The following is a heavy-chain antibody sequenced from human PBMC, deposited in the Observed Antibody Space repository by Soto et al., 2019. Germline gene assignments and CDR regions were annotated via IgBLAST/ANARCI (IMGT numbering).Heavy chain of an antibody. CDR3: ASTDVVSTIDDGRDAFDI. D-gene: IGHD5-12*01. CDR2: IYPGDSDT. CDR1: GYRFTNYW. J-gene: IGHJ3*02. V-gene: IGHV5-51*01. Sequence: WESMKISCKGSGYRFTNYWIGWVRQMPGKGLEWMGVIYPGDSDTRYSPSFQGQVTISADKSISTAYLQRRSLKDSDTAIYYCASTDVVSTIDDGRDAFDICGKGRRVTVSS.